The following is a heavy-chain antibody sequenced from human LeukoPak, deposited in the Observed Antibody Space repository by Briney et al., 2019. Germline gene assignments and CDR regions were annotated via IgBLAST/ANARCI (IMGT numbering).Heavy chain of an antibody. CDR3: ARARVVPAANWFDP. V-gene: IGHV1-18*01. CDR1: GYTFTSYG. J-gene: IGHJ5*02. CDR2: ISAYNGNT. Sequence: EASVKVSCKASGYTFTSYGISWVRQAPGQGLEWMGWISAYNGNTNYAQKLQGRVTMTTDTSTNTAYMELRSLRSDDTAVYYCARARVVPAANWFDPWGQGTLVTVSS. D-gene: IGHD2-2*01.